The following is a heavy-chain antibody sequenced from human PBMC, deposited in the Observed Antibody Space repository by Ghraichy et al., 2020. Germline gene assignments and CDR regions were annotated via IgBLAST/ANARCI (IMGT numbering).Heavy chain of an antibody. CDR3: ARGKGFDTPYDF. CDR2: TYRSGST. J-gene: IGHJ4*02. Sequence: SETLSLTCTLSGGSISNGGYSWSWVRQSPVKGLEWLGSTYRSGSTNSNPSLKRRITISVDISKNQFSLRLTSVTAADTAVYCCARGKGFDTPYDFWGQGSLVTVSS. CDR1: GGSISNGGYS. V-gene: IGHV4-30-2*06. D-gene: IGHD3/OR15-3a*01.